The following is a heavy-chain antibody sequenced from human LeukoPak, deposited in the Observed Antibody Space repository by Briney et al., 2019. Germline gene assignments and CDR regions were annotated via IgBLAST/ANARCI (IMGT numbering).Heavy chain of an antibody. CDR3: ATGGPGIAAAGRGY. Sequence: GGSLRLSCAASGFTVSSNYMSWVRQAPGKGLEWVSVIYSGGSTYYADSVKGRFTISRDNSKNTLYIQMNRLRAEDTAVYYCATGGPGIAAAGRGYWGQGTLVTVSS. J-gene: IGHJ4*02. CDR2: IYSGGST. D-gene: IGHD6-13*01. CDR1: GFTVSSNY. V-gene: IGHV3-66*02.